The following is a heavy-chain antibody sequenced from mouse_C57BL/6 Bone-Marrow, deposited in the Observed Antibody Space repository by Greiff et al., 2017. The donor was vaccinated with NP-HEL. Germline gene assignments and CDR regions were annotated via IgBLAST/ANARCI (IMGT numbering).Heavy chain of an antibody. V-gene: IGHV14-4*01. D-gene: IGHD2-1*01. CDR1: GFNIKDDY. CDR3: TDRGYGNSEFDY. J-gene: IGHJ2*01. Sequence: EVQLQQSGAELVRPGASVKLSCTASGFNIKDDYMHWVKQRPEQGLEWIGWFDPENGDTEYASKFQGKAPITSDTSSNNAYLQLSSLTSEDTAVYYCTDRGYGNSEFDYWGQGTTLTVSS. CDR2: FDPENGDT.